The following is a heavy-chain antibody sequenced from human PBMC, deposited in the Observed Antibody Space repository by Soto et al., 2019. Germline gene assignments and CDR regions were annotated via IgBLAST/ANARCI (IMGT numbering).Heavy chain of an antibody. Sequence: GGSLRLSCAASGFTFSYYSMDWVRQAPGKGLEWVSYISSSSTIYYADSVKGRFTISRDNAKNSLYLQMNSLRDEDTAVYYCARDAGSWGYWGQGTLVTVSS. CDR1: GFTFSYYS. CDR2: ISSSSTI. D-gene: IGHD3-10*01. CDR3: ARDAGSWGY. V-gene: IGHV3-48*02. J-gene: IGHJ4*02.